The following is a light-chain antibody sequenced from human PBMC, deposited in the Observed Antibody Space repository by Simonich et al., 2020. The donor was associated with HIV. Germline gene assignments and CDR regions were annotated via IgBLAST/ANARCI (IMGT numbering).Light chain of an antibody. CDR3: VLYMGSGIWV. J-gene: IGLJ3*02. CDR2: STN. Sequence: QTVVTQEPSFSVSPGETVTLTCGLSSGSVSTSYYPTWYQQTPGQTPRTLHYSTNTRSSGGPGRFSGSSIGKKAALTITGAQADDESDYYCVLYMGSGIWVFGGGTKLTVL. V-gene: IGLV8-61*01. CDR1: SGSVSTSYY.